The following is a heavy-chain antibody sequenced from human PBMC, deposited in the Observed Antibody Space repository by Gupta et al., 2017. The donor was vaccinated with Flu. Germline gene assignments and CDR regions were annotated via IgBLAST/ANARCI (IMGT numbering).Heavy chain of an antibody. CDR2: IFSSEET. D-gene: IGHD2-21*01. V-gene: IGHV2-26*02. J-gene: IGHJ3*01. CDR3: ATADGSQEIAIVRNVCDV. CDR1: GFPLMNTKMG. Sequence: QVTLKESGPVLVKPTETLTLTCIVSGFPLMNTKMGVSWIRQPPGKALEWLAHIFSSEETSYSRSLETRLTISKDTSKSQVILTMTNVDPLDTATYYCATADGSQEIAIVRNVCDVWGHGTVGTVS.